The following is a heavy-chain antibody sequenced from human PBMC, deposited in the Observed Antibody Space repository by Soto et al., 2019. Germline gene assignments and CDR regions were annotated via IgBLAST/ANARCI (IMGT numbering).Heavy chain of an antibody. CDR3: ARRTLGSAIGIGYY. V-gene: IGHV1-18*01. D-gene: IGHD7-27*01. CDR1: GYTFTMYG. CDR2: ITADNGDT. Sequence: QVQLVQSGAEVKKPGASVKVSCKTSGYTFTMYGISWVRQAPGQGLEWLGMITADNGDTKYAQKVQDRVTVTMDTSTTTAHMELRSVKSDDTAVYYCARRTLGSAIGIGYYCGQGTLFTVSS. J-gene: IGHJ4*02.